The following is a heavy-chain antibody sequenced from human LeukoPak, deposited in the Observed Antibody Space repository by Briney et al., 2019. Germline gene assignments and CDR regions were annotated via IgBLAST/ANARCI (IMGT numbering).Heavy chain of an antibody. CDR3: ARDPMPRSGGSCYSRY. V-gene: IGHV1-18*04. D-gene: IGHD2-15*01. Sequence: GASVKVSCKASGYTFTGYYMNWVRQAPGQGLEWMGWISAYNGNTNYAQKLQGRVTMTTDTSTSTAYMELRSLRSDDTAVYYCARDPMPRSGGSCYSRYWGQGTLVTVSS. CDR2: ISAYNGNT. J-gene: IGHJ4*02. CDR1: GYTFTGYY.